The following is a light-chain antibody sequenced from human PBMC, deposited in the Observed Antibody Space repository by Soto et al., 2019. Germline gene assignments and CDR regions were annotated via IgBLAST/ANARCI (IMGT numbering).Light chain of an antibody. CDR2: GAS. Sequence: AIQMTQSPSSLSASVGDRVTISCRASQGIGNALGWYQQKPGKTPKVLLYGASNLQSGVPPRFSGSGSGTAFTLAISSLQPEDSATYYCLQDINYPWTFGQGTKVEIK. J-gene: IGKJ1*01. CDR3: LQDINYPWT. CDR1: QGIGNA. V-gene: IGKV1-6*01.